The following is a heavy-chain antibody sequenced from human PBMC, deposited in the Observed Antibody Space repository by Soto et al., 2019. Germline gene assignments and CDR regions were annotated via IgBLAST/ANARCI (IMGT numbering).Heavy chain of an antibody. V-gene: IGHV2-5*02. Sequence: ESGPTLVNPTQTLTLTCTFSGFSLSTSGVGVGWIRQPPGKALEWLALIYWDDDKRYSPSLKSRLTITKDTSKNQVVLTMTNMDPVDTATYYCAHFLYYDFWSGYSPVYFDYWGQGTLVTVSS. J-gene: IGHJ4*02. CDR2: IYWDDDK. CDR3: AHFLYYDFWSGYSPVYFDY. CDR1: GFSLSTSGVG. D-gene: IGHD3-3*01.